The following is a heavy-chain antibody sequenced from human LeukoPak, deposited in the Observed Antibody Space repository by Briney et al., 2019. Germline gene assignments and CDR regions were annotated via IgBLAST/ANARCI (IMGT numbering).Heavy chain of an antibody. D-gene: IGHD1-26*01. CDR2: ISYDGTNK. CDR3: ARDESPVGGTDY. Sequence: GGSLRLSCAASGFTFSSYAMPGVRQAPGKGLEWVAIISYDGTNKYYADSVKGRFTISRDNSKNTVYLQMNSLTAEDTAVYYCARDESPVGGTDYWGQGTLVTVSS. J-gene: IGHJ4*02. CDR1: GFTFSSYA. V-gene: IGHV3-30-3*01.